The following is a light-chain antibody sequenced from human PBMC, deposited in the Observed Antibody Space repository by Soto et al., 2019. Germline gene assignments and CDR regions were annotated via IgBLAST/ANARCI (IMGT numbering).Light chain of an antibody. CDR3: QQYNNWPLT. V-gene: IGKV3-15*01. CDR2: GAS. J-gene: IGKJ4*01. Sequence: EVFMPQSQAFLFLFPWERATHSWRASQSADGDSAWYQQKPGQAPRLLMYGASTRAPGIPARFSGGGSATEFTLTISSLQSEDVAVYYCQQYNNWPLTFGGGTKVDIK. CDR1: QSADGD.